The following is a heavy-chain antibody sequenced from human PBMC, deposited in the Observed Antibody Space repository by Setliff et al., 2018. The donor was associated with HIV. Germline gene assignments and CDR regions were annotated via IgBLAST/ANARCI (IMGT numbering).Heavy chain of an antibody. CDR2: MSYSGGA. CDR3: ARLPRIALSGTFGWFDP. CDR1: GDSFNNYY. J-gene: IGHJ5*02. Sequence: PSETLSLTCTVSGDSFNNYYCSWIRQLPGKGLEWIAHMSYSGGANYNPSLKSRVTISVDTSKGQFSLRLSSVTAADTAVYYCARLPRIALSGTFGWFDPWGQGTLVTVSS. D-gene: IGHD6-19*01. V-gene: IGHV4-59*08.